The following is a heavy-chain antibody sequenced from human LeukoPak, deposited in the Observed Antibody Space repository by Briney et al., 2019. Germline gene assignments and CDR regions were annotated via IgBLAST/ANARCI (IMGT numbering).Heavy chain of an antibody. V-gene: IGHV4-39*07. Sequence: SETLSLTCTVSGGSISSSSYYWGWIRQPPGKGLEWIGSIYYSGSTYYNPSLKSRVTISVDTSKNQFSLKLSSVTAADTAVYYCARRDSSSSAYYYYMDVWGKGTTVTVSS. D-gene: IGHD6-6*01. CDR3: ARRDSSSSAYYYYMDV. J-gene: IGHJ6*03. CDR1: GGSISSSSYY. CDR2: IYYSGST.